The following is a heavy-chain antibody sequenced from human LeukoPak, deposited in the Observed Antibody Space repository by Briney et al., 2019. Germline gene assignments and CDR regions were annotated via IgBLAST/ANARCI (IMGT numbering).Heavy chain of an antibody. CDR2: ISYDGSNK. Sequence: QPGRCPCLSPAASGVTPSIFAMHCVCHTPRERLESGAVISYDGSNKYYADSVKGRFTISRDNSKNTLYLQMNSLRAEDTAAYYCAKERARDKSGEYQLPDWGQGALVTVSS. CDR3: AKERARDKSGEYQLPD. J-gene: IGHJ4*02. CDR1: GVTPSIFA. D-gene: IGHD2-2*01. V-gene: IGHV3-30-3*02.